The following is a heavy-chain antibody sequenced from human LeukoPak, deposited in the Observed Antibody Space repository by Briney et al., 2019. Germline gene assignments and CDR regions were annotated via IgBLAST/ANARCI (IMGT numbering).Heavy chain of an antibody. D-gene: IGHD3-22*01. CDR3: ARDPHYYDSSGFHDAFDI. CDR1: GGSISGDY. Sequence: SETLSLTCTVSGGSISGDYWGWIRQPPGTGLEWIGSIYYSGSTYYNPSLKSRVTISVDTSKNQFSLKLSSVTAADTAVYYCARDPHYYDSSGFHDAFDIWGQGTMVTVSS. J-gene: IGHJ3*02. CDR2: IYYSGST. V-gene: IGHV4-39*07.